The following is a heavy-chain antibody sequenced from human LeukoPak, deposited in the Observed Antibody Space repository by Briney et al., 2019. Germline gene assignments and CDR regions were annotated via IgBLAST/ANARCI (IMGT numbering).Heavy chain of an antibody. CDR2: IYPGDSDT. D-gene: IGHD5-12*01. V-gene: IGHV5-51*01. J-gene: IGHJ6*02. Sequence: GASLKISCKGSGSSFTSYWIGWVRPLPGKGLEWMGIIYPGDSDTRYSPSFQGQVTISADKSISTAYLQWSSLKASDTAMYYCARASGYDNYYYYGMDVWGQGTTVTVSS. CDR3: ARASGYDNYYYYGMDV. CDR1: GSSFTSYW.